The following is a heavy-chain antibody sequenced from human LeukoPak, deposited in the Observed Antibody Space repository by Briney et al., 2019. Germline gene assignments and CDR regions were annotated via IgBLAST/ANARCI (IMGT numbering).Heavy chain of an antibody. CDR2: IRYDGSKK. V-gene: IGHV3-30*02. CDR1: GFTFSSYG. CDR3: ARAVPAPGTPENAFDI. J-gene: IGHJ3*02. D-gene: IGHD6-13*01. Sequence: GGSLRLSCAASGFTFSSYGMNWVRQAPGKGLEWVAFIRYDGSKKYSADSVKGRLTISRDNSQSTLYLHMNSLSTEDTALYYCARAVPAPGTPENAFDIWGQGTMVTVSS.